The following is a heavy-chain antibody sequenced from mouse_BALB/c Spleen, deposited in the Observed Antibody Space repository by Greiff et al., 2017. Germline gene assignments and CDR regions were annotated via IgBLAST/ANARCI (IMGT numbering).Heavy chain of an antibody. V-gene: IGHV5-6-5*01. J-gene: IGHJ4*01. CDR2: ISSGGST. CDR1: GFTFSSYA. D-gene: IGHD1-1*01. CDR3: ARPFTTVVAEAMDY. Sequence: MLVESGGGLVKPGGSLKLSCAASGFTFSSYAMSWVRQTPEKRLEWVASISSGGSTYYPDSVKGRFTISRDNARNILYLQMSSLRSEDTAMYYCARPFTTVVAEAMDYWGQGTSVTVSS.